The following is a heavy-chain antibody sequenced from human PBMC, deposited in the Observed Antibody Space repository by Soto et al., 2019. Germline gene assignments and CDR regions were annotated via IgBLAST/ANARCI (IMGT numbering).Heavy chain of an antibody. CDR3: ARALRFLESLDY. Sequence: QVQLVESGGGVVQPGGSLRLSCAASGFTFSSYAMHWVRQAPGKGLEWVAVISYDGSNKYYADSVKGRFTISRDNSKNTLYLQMNSLRAEDTAVYYCARALRFLESLDYWGQGTLVTVSS. V-gene: IGHV3-30-3*01. J-gene: IGHJ4*02. CDR2: ISYDGSNK. D-gene: IGHD3-3*01. CDR1: GFTFSSYA.